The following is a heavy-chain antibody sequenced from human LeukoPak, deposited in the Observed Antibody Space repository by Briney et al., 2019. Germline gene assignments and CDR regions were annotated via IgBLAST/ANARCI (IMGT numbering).Heavy chain of an antibody. D-gene: IGHD3-10*01. V-gene: IGHV3-15*01. J-gene: IGHJ4*02. CDR3: TTRDQTNYYGSGSYLVDY. CDR1: GFTFSNAW. CDR2: IKSKTDGGTT. Sequence: SGGSLRLSCAASGFTFSNAWMSWVRQAPGKGLEWVGRIKSKTDGGTTDYAAPVKARFTISRDDSKNTLYMQMNSLKTEDPAVYYCTTRDQTNYYGSGSYLVDYWGQGTLVTVSS.